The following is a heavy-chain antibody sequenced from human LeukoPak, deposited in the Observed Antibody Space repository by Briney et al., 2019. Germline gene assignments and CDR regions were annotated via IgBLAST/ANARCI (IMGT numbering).Heavy chain of an antibody. D-gene: IGHD3-9*01. J-gene: IGHJ2*01. CDR3: AGLGRQDYDGLTGYLDL. CDR1: GGSISSLY. CDR2: IYYTGST. Sequence: TSETLSLTCSVSGGSISSLYWSWIRQPPGKGLEWIGYIYYTGSTNYNPSLKSRVPISVDTSRNQFSLKLNYVTAADPAVYYCAGLGRQDYDGLTGYLDLWGRGTLVTVSS. V-gene: IGHV4-59*08.